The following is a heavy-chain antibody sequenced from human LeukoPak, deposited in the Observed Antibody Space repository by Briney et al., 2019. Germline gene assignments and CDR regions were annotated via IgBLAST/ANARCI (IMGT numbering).Heavy chain of an antibody. J-gene: IGHJ4*02. CDR1: GFTFSSYW. CDR3: ARLGSSGWSGFDY. D-gene: IGHD6-19*01. Sequence: VGCLRLSCAASGFTFSSYWMSWVRQAPGKGLEWVANIKQDGTDKYYVDSVKGRFTISRDNAKNTLYLQMNSLRAEDTAVYYCARLGSSGWSGFDYWGQGTLVTVSS. V-gene: IGHV3-7*02. CDR2: IKQDGTDK.